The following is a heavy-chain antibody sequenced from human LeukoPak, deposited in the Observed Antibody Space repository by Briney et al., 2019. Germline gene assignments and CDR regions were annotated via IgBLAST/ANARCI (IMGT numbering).Heavy chain of an antibody. Sequence: SETLSLTCSVSGGSISSYHWSWIRQPAGKGLEWIGRIYTSGSTNYNPSLKSRVTMSVDTSKNQFSLKLSSVTAADAAVYYCARGTALFRGFYYYYYMDVWGKGTTVTISS. CDR3: ARGTALFRGFYYYYYMDV. V-gene: IGHV4-4*07. CDR2: IYTSGST. J-gene: IGHJ6*03. CDR1: GGSISSYH.